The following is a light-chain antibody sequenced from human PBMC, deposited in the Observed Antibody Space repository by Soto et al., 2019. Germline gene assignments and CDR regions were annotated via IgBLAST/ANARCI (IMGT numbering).Light chain of an antibody. CDR1: SSDVGGYNY. V-gene: IGLV2-8*01. Sequence: QSVLTQPPSASWSPGQSVAISCTGTSSDVGGYNYVSWYQQHPGKAPKLMIYEVSKRPSGVPDRFSGSKSGNTASLTVSGLQAEDEADYYCSSYAGSNNYVFGIGTKVTVL. CDR2: EVS. J-gene: IGLJ1*01. CDR3: SSYAGSNNYV.